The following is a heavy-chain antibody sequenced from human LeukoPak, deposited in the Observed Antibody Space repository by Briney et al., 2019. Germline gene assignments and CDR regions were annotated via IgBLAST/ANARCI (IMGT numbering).Heavy chain of an antibody. CDR1: GGSFSGYY. Sequence: SETLSLTCAVYGGSFSGYYWSWIRQPPGKGLEWIGEINHSGSTNYNPSLKSRVTISVDTSKNQFSLKLSSVTAADTAVYYCARQNYDYVWGSYRYSPRPSYFDYWGQGTLVTVSS. CDR2: INHSGST. J-gene: IGHJ4*02. V-gene: IGHV4-34*01. D-gene: IGHD3-16*02. CDR3: ARQNYDYVWGSYRYSPRPSYFDY.